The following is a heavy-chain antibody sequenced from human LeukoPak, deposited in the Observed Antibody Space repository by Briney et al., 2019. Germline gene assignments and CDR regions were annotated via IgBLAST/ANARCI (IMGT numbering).Heavy chain of an antibody. J-gene: IGHJ4*02. CDR2: ISAYNGNT. Sequence: GASVKVSCKASGYTFTSYGISWARQAPGQGLEWMGWISAYNGNTNYAQNLQGRVTMTTDTSTSTAYMELRSLRSDDTAVYYCARSDGGDTAMVRGFDYWGQGTLVTVSS. V-gene: IGHV1-18*01. CDR3: ARSDGGDTAMVRGFDY. CDR1: GYTFTSYG. D-gene: IGHD5-18*01.